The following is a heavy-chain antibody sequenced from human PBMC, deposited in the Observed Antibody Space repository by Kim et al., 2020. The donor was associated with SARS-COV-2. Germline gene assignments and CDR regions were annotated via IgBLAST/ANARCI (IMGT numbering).Heavy chain of an antibody. J-gene: IGHJ4*02. D-gene: IGHD3-22*01. CDR1: GFTFSSYS. CDR3: ASYYYDSSGYYYYFDY. Sequence: GGSLRLSCAASGFTFSSYSMNWVRQAPGKGLEWVSSISSSSSYIYYADSVKGRFTISRDNAKNSLYLQMNSLRAEDTAVYYCASYYYDSSGYYYYFDYWGQGTLVTISS. V-gene: IGHV3-21*01. CDR2: ISSSSSYI.